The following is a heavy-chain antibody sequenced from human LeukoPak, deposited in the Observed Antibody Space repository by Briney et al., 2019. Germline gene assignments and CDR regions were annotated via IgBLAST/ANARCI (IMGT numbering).Heavy chain of an antibody. CDR3: ARDLDTAMGKEGFDY. Sequence: GGSLRLSCAASGFTFSSYWMSWVRQAPGKGLEWVANIRQDGSEKYYVDSVKGRFTISRDNAKNSLYLQMNSLRAEDTAVYYCARDLDTAMGKEGFDYWGQGTLVTVSS. CDR1: GFTFSSYW. J-gene: IGHJ4*02. D-gene: IGHD5-18*01. CDR2: IRQDGSEK. V-gene: IGHV3-7*01.